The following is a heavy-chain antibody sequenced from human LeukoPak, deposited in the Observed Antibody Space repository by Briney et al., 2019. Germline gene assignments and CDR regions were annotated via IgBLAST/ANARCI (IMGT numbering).Heavy chain of an antibody. CDR1: GFTFSSYA. J-gene: IGHJ4*02. CDR3: ARDGPYSSSSSLGY. V-gene: IGHV3-30*04. Sequence: GGSLRLSCAVSGFTFSSYAMHWVRQAPGKGLEWVAVISYDGSNKYYADSVKGRFTISRDNSKNTLYLQMNSLRAEDTAVYYCARDGPYSSSSSLGYWGQGTLVTVSS. D-gene: IGHD6-6*01. CDR2: ISYDGSNK.